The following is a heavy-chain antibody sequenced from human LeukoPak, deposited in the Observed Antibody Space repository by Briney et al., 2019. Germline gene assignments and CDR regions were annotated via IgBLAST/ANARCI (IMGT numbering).Heavy chain of an antibody. CDR1: GFTFSSYW. V-gene: IGHV3-74*01. CDR3: ARVPQGLRFGNAFDI. CDR2: INSDGSST. D-gene: IGHD3-3*01. J-gene: IGHJ3*02. Sequence: GGSLRLSCAASGFTFSSYWMHWVRQAPGKGLVWVSRINSDGSSTSYADSVKGRFTISRDNAKNTLYLQMNSLRAEDTAVYYCARVPQGLRFGNAFDIWGQGTMVTVSS.